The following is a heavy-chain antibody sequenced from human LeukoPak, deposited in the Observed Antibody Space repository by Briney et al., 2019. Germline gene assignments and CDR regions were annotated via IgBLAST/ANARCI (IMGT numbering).Heavy chain of an antibody. CDR1: GYTFTSYS. CDR2: INPSCGST. J-gene: IGHJ6*03. CDR3: AILRDHRYYYMDV. Sequence: ASVKVSCKASGYTFTSYSMHWVRQAPGQGLEWMGIINPSCGSTSYAQKFQGRVTMTRDTSTSTVYMELSSLRSEDTAVYYCAILRDHRYYYMDVWGKGTTVTVSS. V-gene: IGHV1-46*01.